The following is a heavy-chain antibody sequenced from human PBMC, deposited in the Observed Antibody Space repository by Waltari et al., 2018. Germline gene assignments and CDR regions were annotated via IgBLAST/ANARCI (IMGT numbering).Heavy chain of an antibody. D-gene: IGHD2-15*01. J-gene: IGHJ4*02. CDR2: RWYDGSNK. Sequence: QVQLVESGGGVVQPGRSLRLSCAASGFTFSSYGMHWVRQAPGKGLEWVEVRWYDGSNKYYADSVKGRFTISRDNSKNTLYLQMNSLRAEDTAVYYCARDLFVVVAATLDYWGQGTLVTVSS. CDR1: GFTFSSYG. CDR3: ARDLFVVVAATLDY. V-gene: IGHV3-33*01.